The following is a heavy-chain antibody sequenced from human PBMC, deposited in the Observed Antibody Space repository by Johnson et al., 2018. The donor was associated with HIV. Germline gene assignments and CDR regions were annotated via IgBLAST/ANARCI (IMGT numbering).Heavy chain of an antibody. J-gene: IGHJ3*02. CDR3: ARDRVVTVDTAMGYDAFDI. CDR2: INWNGGSR. Sequence: VQVVESGGGVVRPGGSLRLSCAASGFTFDDYGMSWVRQAPGKGLEWVSGINWNGGSRGSADSVNGRFPISRANAKNSLYLPMNSLRAEDTALYYCARDRVVTVDTAMGYDAFDIWGQGTMVTVSS. CDR1: GFTFDDYG. D-gene: IGHD5-18*01. V-gene: IGHV3-20*04.